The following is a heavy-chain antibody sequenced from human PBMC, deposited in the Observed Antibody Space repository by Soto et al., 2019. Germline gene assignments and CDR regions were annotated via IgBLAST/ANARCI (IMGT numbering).Heavy chain of an antibody. J-gene: IGHJ4*02. V-gene: IGHV1-46*03. D-gene: IGHD3-10*01. CDR3: ARGHGSGSYFHPIIDY. CDR2: INPSGGST. CDR1: GYTFTSYY. Sequence: ASVKVSCKASGYTFTSYYMHWVRQAPGQGLEWMGIINPSGGSTSYAQKFQGRVTMTRDTSTSTVYMELSSLRSEDTAVYYCARGHGSGSYFHPIIDYWGQGTLVTVSS.